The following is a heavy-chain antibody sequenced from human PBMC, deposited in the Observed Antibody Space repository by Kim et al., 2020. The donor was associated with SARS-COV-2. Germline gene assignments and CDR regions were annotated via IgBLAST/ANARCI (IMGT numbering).Heavy chain of an antibody. CDR1: GGTFSSYA. V-gene: IGHV1-69*04. Sequence: SVKVSCKASGGTFSSYAISWVRQAPGQGLEWMGRIIPILGIANYAQKFQGRVTITADKSTSTAYMALSSLRSEDTAVYYCASPVYGSGSYYNRYYYYGMDVWGQGTTVTVSS. J-gene: IGHJ6*02. D-gene: IGHD3-10*01. CDR3: ASPVYGSGSYYNRYYYYGMDV. CDR2: IIPILGIA.